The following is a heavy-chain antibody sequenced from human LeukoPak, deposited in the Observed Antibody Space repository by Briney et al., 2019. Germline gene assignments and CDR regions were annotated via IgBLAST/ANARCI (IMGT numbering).Heavy chain of an antibody. CDR3: AREGYSYGFDY. CDR1: WGSLSGYY. D-gene: IGHD5-18*01. J-gene: IGHJ4*02. V-gene: IGHV4-34*01. Sequence: SETLSLTRAVYWGSLSGYYRRWIRQPPREGLEWIGEINHSGSTNYNPSLKSRVTISVDTSKNQFSLKLSSVTAADTAVYYCAREGYSYGFDYWGQGTLVTVSS. CDR2: INHSGST.